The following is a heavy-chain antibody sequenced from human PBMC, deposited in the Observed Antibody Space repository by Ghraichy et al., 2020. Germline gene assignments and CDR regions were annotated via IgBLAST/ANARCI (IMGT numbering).Heavy chain of an antibody. D-gene: IGHD2-15*01. Sequence: ASVKVSCKASGYTFTGYFIHWVRQAPGQGLEWVGRIHPNSGETNYAQSFQGRVTMTRDTSIYTAYMELSSLRPDDTAVYYCAKDGSRWHFDYWGQGTLVTVSS. CDR1: GYTFTGYF. CDR2: IHPNSGET. V-gene: IGHV1-2*06. J-gene: IGHJ4*02. CDR3: AKDGSRWHFDY.